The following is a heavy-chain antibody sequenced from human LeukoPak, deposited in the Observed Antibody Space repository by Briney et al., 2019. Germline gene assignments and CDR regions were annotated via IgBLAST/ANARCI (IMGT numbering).Heavy chain of an antibody. CDR3: AKDGYYYDSSGYYPNDAFDI. J-gene: IGHJ3*02. D-gene: IGHD3-22*01. Sequence: PGGSLRLSCAASGFTFSSYAMSWVRQAPGKGLEWVSAISGRGGSTYYADSVKGRFTISRDNSKNTLYLQMNSLRAEDTAVYYCAKDGYYYDSSGYYPNDAFDIWGQGTMVTVSS. V-gene: IGHV3-23*01. CDR1: GFTFSSYA. CDR2: ISGRGGST.